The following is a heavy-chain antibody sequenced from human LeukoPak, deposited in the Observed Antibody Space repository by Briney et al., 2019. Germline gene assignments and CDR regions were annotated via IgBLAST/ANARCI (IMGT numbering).Heavy chain of an antibody. CDR2: ISSRGDST. D-gene: IGHD6-19*01. Sequence: GGSLRLSCAASGFIFSNYAMSWVRQVPGRGLEWVSTISSRGDSTYVADSVTGRFTISRDNSKNSLYLQMNTVRAEDTAVYYCVKGPRPDITVAHTVENWGQGTLVTVSS. V-gene: IGHV3-23*01. CDR3: VKGPRPDITVAHTVEN. J-gene: IGHJ4*02. CDR1: GFIFSNYA.